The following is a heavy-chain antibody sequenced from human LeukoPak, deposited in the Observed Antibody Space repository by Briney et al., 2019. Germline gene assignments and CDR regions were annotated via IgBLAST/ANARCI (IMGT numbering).Heavy chain of an antibody. CDR3: ARYGLTAALDF. J-gene: IGHJ4*02. CDR1: GLVFTTAW. D-gene: IGHD2-21*02. Sequence: GESLRLSCAASGLVFTTAWMIWVRQAPGKGLEWVANIKPDGSEKFHVDSVKGRFTISRDNSKSSLSLQMNSLRAEDTAVYYCARYGLTAALDFWGQGTLVTVSS. CDR2: IKPDGSEK. V-gene: IGHV3-7*01.